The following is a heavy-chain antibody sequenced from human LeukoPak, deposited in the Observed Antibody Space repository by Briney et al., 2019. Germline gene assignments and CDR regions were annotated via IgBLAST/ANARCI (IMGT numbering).Heavy chain of an antibody. CDR2: ISWNSGSI. J-gene: IGHJ3*02. D-gene: IGHD3-16*01. Sequence: PGGSLRLSCAASGFTFDDYAMHWVRQAPGKGLEWVSGISWNSGSIGYADSVKGRFTISRDNAKNSLYLQMNSLRAEDTALYYCAKGWGEQLEIAFDIWGQGTMVTVSS. CDR1: GFTFDDYA. CDR3: AKGWGEQLEIAFDI. V-gene: IGHV3-9*01.